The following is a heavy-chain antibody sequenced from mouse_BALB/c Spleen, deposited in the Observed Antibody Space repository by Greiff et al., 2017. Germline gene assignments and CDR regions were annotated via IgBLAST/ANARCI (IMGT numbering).Heavy chain of an antibody. CDR2: ILPGSGST. J-gene: IGHJ2*01. CDR1: GYTFSSYW. CDR3: ARSGELGLRGDY. D-gene: IGHD3-1*01. Sequence: VQLQQSGAELMKPGASVKISCKATGYTFSSYWIEWVKQRPGHGLEWIGEILPGSGSTNYNEKFKGKATFTADTSSNTAYMQLSSLTSEDSAVYYCARSGELGLRGDYWGQGTTLTVSS. V-gene: IGHV1-9*01.